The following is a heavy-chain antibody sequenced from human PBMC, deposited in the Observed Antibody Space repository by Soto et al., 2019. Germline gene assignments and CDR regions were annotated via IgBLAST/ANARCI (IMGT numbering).Heavy chain of an antibody. CDR3: SSRFCLTKTNKYVIEV. CDR1: CYTFPIYF. J-gene: IGHJ6*02. V-gene: IGHV1-18*04. Sequence: SVKVSCKASCYTFPIYFINLLRQAPLQWLEWMGFISAYPGRPNYAQNLRGRVTITTETSTSTAYMELRSLRYDAKAVDYCSSRFCLTKTNKYVIEVWGQGTPV. D-gene: IGHD3-16*01. CDR2: ISAYPGRP.